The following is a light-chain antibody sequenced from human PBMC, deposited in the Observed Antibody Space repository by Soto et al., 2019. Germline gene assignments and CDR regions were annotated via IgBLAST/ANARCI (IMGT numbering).Light chain of an antibody. CDR1: QSISSW. J-gene: IGKJ1*01. V-gene: IGKV1-5*03. Sequence: DIQMTQSPSTLSASVGDRVTITCRASQSISSWLAWYQQKPGKAPTLLIYKASSLESGVPSRFSGSGSGTEFTLTISSLQPDDFANYYCQQYNSYPWTFGQGTKVEIK. CDR3: QQYNSYPWT. CDR2: KAS.